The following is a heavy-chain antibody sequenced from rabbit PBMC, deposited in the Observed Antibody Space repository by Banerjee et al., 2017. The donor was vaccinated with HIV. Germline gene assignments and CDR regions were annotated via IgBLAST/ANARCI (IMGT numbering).Heavy chain of an antibody. V-gene: IGHV1S45*01. CDR1: GFTLSRYHY. D-gene: IGHD8-1*01. Sequence: QQQLVESGGDLVKPEGSLTLSCKASGFTLSRYHYICWVRQAPGKGPEWGGCIYNGDGRTAYASWANGRFSISKTSSTTVTLQMTSLTAADTATYFCARNGGSGYGLTWLDLWGPGTLVTVS. CDR2: IYNGDGRT. CDR3: ARNGGSGYGLTWLDL. J-gene: IGHJ3*01.